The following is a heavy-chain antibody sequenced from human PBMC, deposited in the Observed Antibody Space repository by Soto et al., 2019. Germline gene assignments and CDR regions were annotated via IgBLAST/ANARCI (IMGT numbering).Heavy chain of an antibody. CDR3: AAPRYCSSTSCYAAAFDI. D-gene: IGHD2-2*01. V-gene: IGHV1-58*01. J-gene: IGHJ3*02. Sequence: ASVKVSCKASGFTFTSSAVQWVRQARGQRLEWIGWIVVGSGNTNYAQKFQERVTITRDMSTSTAYMELSSLRSEDTAVYYCAAPRYCSSTSCYAAAFDIWGQGTMVTVSS. CDR2: IVVGSGNT. CDR1: GFTFTSSA.